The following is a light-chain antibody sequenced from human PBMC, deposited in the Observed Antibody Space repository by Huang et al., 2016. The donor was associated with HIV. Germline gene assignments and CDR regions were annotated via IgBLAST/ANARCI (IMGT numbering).Light chain of an antibody. CDR2: GAS. J-gene: IGKJ3*01. CDR3: QQYERPPDT. V-gene: IGKV3-20*01. Sequence: EIVLTQSPGTLSLSPGERDTLSCRASQSVGIYLAWYQQKPGQAPRLLIYGASTRVTVIPDRFSGGGSGTDFTLSISRLEPEDFAVYYCQQYERPPDTFGPGTKVNIK. CDR1: QSVGIY.